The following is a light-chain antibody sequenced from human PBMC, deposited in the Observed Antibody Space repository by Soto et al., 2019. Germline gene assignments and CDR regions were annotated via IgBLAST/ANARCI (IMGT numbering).Light chain of an antibody. CDR2: NNN. V-gene: IGLV1-44*01. Sequence: QPVLTQPPSASGTPGQRVTISCSGSSSNIGSATVNWYQQLPGTAPKLLIYNNNQRPSGVPDRFSGSKSGTSASLAISGLQSEDEADYYCAAWDDSLNGWVFGGGTKLTVL. J-gene: IGLJ3*02. CDR3: AAWDDSLNGWV. CDR1: SSNIGSAT.